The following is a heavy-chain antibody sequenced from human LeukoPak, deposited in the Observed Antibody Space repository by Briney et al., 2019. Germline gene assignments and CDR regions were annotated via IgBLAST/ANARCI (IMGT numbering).Heavy chain of an antibody. J-gene: IGHJ5*02. V-gene: IGHV4-39*07. CDR3: ARRHIVVVVAATRDLSSGRDRMWYDWFDP. CDR1: GGSISSSSYY. D-gene: IGHD2-15*01. Sequence: NASETLSLTCTVSGGSISSSSYYWGWIRQPPGKGLEWIGEINHSGSTNYNPSLKSRVTISVDTSKNQFSLKLSSVTAADTAVYYCARRHIVVVVAATRDLSSGRDRMWYDWFDPWGQGTLVTVSS. CDR2: INHSGST.